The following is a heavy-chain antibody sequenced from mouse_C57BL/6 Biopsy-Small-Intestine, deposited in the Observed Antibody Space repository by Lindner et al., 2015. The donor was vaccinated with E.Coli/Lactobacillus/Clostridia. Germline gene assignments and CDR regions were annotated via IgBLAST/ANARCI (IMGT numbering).Heavy chain of an antibody. Sequence: SVKVSCKASGYTFTSNYMHWVRQAPGQGLEWMGIFNTHNGRASYAQKFQGRVTMTRDTSTSTVYMELSSLRSEDTAVYYCASDYRISGVVTSYYFEYWGQGTLVTVSS. CDR1: GYTFTSNY. D-gene: IGHD2-3*01. CDR3: ASDYRISGVVTSYYFEY. J-gene: IGHJ2*01. CDR2: FNTHNGRA. V-gene: IGHV1-64*01.